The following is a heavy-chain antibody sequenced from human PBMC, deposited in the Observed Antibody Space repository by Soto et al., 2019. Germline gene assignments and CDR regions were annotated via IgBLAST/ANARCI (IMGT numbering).Heavy chain of an antibody. J-gene: IGHJ5*02. D-gene: IGHD4-17*01. CDR1: GYAFTSKS. CDR3: AREAYGVQGSWLDP. V-gene: IGHV1-18*01. Sequence: SAKLSSEARGYAFTSKSICWVHHAPGQGLEWMGWISPNNGNTNYAQKVQGRVTMTTDTSTSTAYMELRSLRSDDTAVYYCAREAYGVQGSWLDPWGQGPLVSV. CDR2: ISPNNGNT.